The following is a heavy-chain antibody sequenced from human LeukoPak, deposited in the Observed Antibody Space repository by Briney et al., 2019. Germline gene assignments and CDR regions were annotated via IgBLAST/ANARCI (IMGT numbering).Heavy chain of an antibody. CDR1: GFTFSSYW. V-gene: IGHV3-7*01. CDR2: IKQDGSEK. D-gene: IGHD4-17*01. Sequence: GSLRLSCAASGFTFSSYWMSWVRQAPGKGLEWVANIKQDGSEKYYVDSVKGRFTISRDNAKNSLYLQMNSLRAEDTAVYYCANADYGDPFDYWGQGTLVTVSS. J-gene: IGHJ4*02. CDR3: ANADYGDPFDY.